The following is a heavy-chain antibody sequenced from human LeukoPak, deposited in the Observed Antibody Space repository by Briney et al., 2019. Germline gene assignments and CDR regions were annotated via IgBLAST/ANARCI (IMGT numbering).Heavy chain of an antibody. CDR1: GYTFTDYF. J-gene: IGHJ4*02. CDR2: INPNSGDT. Sequence: ASVKVSCKASGYTFTDYFMHWVRQAPGQGLEWMGWINPNSGDTNYAHKFQGRVTMTRDTSISTAYMELSRLRSDDTAVYYCARDLRVGPTVFDYWGQGTLVTVSS. V-gene: IGHV1-2*02. CDR3: ARDLRVGPTVFDY. D-gene: IGHD1-26*01.